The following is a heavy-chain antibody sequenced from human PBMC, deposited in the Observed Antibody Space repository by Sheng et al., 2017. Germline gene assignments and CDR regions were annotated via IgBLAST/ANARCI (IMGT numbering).Heavy chain of an antibody. CDR3: ARGYCSSTSCYTYYFDY. D-gene: IGHD2-2*02. V-gene: IGHV3-53*01. CDR1: GFTVSSNY. J-gene: IGHJ4*02. Sequence: EVQLVESGGGLIQPGGSLRLSCAASGFTVSSNYMSWVRQAPGKGLEWVSVIYSGGSTYYADSVKGRFTISRDNSKNTLYLQMNSLRAEDTAVYYCARGYCSSTSCYTYYFDYWGQGTLVTVSS. CDR2: IYSGGST.